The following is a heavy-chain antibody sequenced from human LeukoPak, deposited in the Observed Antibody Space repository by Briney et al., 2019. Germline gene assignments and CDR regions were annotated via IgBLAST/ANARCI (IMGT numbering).Heavy chain of an antibody. CDR1: GYTFTGYY. CDR2: INPNSGGT. D-gene: IGHD3-22*01. J-gene: IGHJ4*02. Sequence: ASVKVSCKASGYTFTGYYMHWVRQAPGQGLEWMGWINPNSGGTNYAQKFQGRVTMTRDTSISTAYMELSRLRSDDTAVYYCARSSRRITMIVVVNTLGYWGQGTLVTVSS. V-gene: IGHV1-2*02. CDR3: ARSSRRITMIVVVNTLGY.